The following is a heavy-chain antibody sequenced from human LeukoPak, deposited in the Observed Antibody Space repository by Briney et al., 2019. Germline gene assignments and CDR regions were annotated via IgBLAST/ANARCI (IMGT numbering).Heavy chain of an antibody. CDR3: ARSIPYGTTWYGRSDY. CDR2: IKPDGTTK. J-gene: IGHJ4*02. V-gene: IGHV3-7*03. D-gene: IGHD6-13*01. Sequence: TGGSLRLSCAASGFPFSSYSMTWVRQAPGKGLEWVANIKPDGTTKFYVDSVKGRFTISRDNALNSLYLQMNSLRAGDTAIYYCARSIPYGTTWYGRSDYWGQGTLVTVSS. CDR1: GFPFSSYS.